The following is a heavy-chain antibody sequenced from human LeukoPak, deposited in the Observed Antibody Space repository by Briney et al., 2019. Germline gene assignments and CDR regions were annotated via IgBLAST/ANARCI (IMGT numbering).Heavy chain of an antibody. D-gene: IGHD4-17*01. J-gene: IGHJ4*02. CDR3: ARDGGDGDYLFDY. CDR1: GFTSSSYG. V-gene: IGHV3-33*01. Sequence: GRSLRLSCAASGFTSSSYGMHWVRQAPGKGLEWVAVIWYDGSNKYYADSVKGRFTISRDNSKNTLYLQMNSLRAEDTAVYYCARDGGDGDYLFDYWGQGTLVTVSS. CDR2: IWYDGSNK.